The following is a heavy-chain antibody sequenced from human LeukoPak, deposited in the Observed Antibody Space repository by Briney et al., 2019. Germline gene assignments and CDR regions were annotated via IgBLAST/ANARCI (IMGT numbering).Heavy chain of an antibody. V-gene: IGHV3-53*01. J-gene: IGHJ4*02. D-gene: IGHD5-24*01. CDR3: ARGAGYNYPYYFDY. CDR1: GVTVSSNY. CDR2: IYGGGNI. Sequence: GESLRPSCAASGVTVSSNYMHWVRQAPGKGVGWGSVIYGGGNIYYADSVKGRFTISRDNSKKTLYLQMNSLRAEDTAVYYCARGAGYNYPYYFDYWGQGTLVTVSS.